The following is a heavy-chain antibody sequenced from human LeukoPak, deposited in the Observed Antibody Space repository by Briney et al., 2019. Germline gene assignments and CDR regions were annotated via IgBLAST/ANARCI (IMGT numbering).Heavy chain of an antibody. J-gene: IGHJ3*02. CDR3: ARLLPWIQLWLRGAFDI. D-gene: IGHD5-18*01. CDR1: GGSISSSSYY. CDR2: IYYSGST. V-gene: IGHV4-39*07. Sequence: SSETLSLTCTVSGGSISSSSYYWGWIRQPPGKGLEWIGSIYYSGSTYYNPSLKSRVTISVDTSKNQFSLKLSSVTAADTAVYYCARLLPWIQLWLRGAFDIWGQGTMVTVSS.